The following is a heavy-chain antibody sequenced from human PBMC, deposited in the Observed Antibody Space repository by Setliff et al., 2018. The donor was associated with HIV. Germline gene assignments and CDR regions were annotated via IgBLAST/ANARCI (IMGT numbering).Heavy chain of an antibody. CDR1: GGSIKSSSYY. D-gene: IGHD6-13*01. J-gene: IGHJ1*01. CDR3: ARVPTSSWYVTTQRTKEYFHQ. V-gene: IGHV4-39*07. Sequence: LSLTCTVSGGSIKSSSYYWGWIRQPPGKGLEWIGSIYYSGNTYYNPSLKGRVTISLDTSRNQFSLRLSSVTAADTAIYYCARVPTSSWYVTTQRTKEYFHQWGQGTLVTVSS. CDR2: IYYSGNT.